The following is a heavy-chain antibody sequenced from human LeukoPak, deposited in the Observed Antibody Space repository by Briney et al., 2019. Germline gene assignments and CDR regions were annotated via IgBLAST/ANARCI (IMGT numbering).Heavy chain of an antibody. J-gene: IGHJ6*02. CDR1: GFTFSSYW. V-gene: IGHV3-74*01. Sequence: PGGSLRLSCAASGFTFSSYWMHWVRQAPGKGLVWVSRINSDGSSISYADSVKGRFTISRDNAKNTLYLQMNSLRAEDTAVYYCARVAQHCSGGSCYPTTYYYYGMDVWGQGTTVTVSS. CDR3: ARVAQHCSGGSCYPTTYYYYGMDV. CDR2: INSDGSSI. D-gene: IGHD2-15*01.